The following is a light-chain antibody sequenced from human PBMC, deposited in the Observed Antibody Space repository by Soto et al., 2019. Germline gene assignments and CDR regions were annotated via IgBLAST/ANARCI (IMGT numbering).Light chain of an antibody. CDR3: SSFTSSTTLE. Sequence: QSALTQPASVSGSPGQSITISCTGTSSDVGGYNFVSWYQRHPGKAPKLMIYDVSNRPSGVSSRFSGSKSGNTASLTISGLQAEDEDDYYCSSFTSSTTLEFGGGTKLTVL. CDR2: DVS. V-gene: IGLV2-14*01. J-gene: IGLJ2*01. CDR1: SSDVGGYNF.